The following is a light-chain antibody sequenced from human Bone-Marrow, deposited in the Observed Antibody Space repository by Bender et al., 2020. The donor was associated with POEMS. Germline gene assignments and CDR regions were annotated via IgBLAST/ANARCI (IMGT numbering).Light chain of an antibody. V-gene: IGLV2-14*03. CDR3: SSYTTSSTWV. J-gene: IGLJ3*02. CDR2: DVT. Sequence: QSALTQPASVSGSPGQSITLSCTGTSSDIGGYSHVSWYQQHPGQAPKLMIYDVTIRPSGISHRFSGSQSGNTASLTISGLQADDEADYYCSSYTTSSTWVFGGGTKLTVL. CDR1: SSDIGGYSH.